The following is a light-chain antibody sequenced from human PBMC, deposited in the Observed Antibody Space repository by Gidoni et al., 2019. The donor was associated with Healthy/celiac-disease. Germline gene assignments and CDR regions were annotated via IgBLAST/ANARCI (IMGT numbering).Light chain of an antibody. J-gene: IGKJ4*01. V-gene: IGKV1-33*01. CDR3: QQYDNLPLT. Sequence: DIQMTQSPSSLSASVGDRVTITCQASQVISNYLNWYQQKPGKAPKLLIYDASNLETGVPSRFSGSGSGTDFTFTISSLQPEDIATYYCQQYDNLPLTFGGXTKVELK. CDR2: DAS. CDR1: QVISNY.